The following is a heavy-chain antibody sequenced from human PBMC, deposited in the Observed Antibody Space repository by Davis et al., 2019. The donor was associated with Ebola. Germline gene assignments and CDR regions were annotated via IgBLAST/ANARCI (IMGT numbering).Heavy chain of an antibody. V-gene: IGHV3-30*18. CDR2: ISYDGSNK. CDR3: AKVPHGV. CDR1: GFTFSSYG. D-gene: IGHD2-8*01. J-gene: IGHJ4*02. Sequence: GRSLKISCAASGFTFSSYGMHWVRQAPGKGLEWVAVISYDGSNKYYADSVKGRFTISRDNSKNTLYLQMNSLRAEDTAVYYCAKVPHGVWGQGTLVTVSS.